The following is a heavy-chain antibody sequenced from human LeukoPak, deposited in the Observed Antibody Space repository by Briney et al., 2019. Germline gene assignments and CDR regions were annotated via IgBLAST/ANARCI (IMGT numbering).Heavy chain of an antibody. CDR3: ARNQAVAANRGAFDI. CDR2: IYYSGNT. CDR1: GGSFSGYY. V-gene: IGHV4-34*10. D-gene: IGHD6-19*01. J-gene: IGHJ3*02. Sequence: SETLSLTCAVYGGSFSGYYWSWIRQPPGKGLEWIGYIYYSGNTYYNPYNPSLTSRVTMSVDTSKNQFSLKLDSVTEIDTAMYYCARNQAVAANRGAFDIWGQGTMVTVSS.